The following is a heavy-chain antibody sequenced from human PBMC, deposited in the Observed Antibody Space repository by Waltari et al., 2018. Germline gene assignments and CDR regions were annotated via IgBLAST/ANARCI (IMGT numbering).Heavy chain of an antibody. CDR1: GYSFTSYA. Sequence: QVQLVQSGAEVKKPGASVKVSCKASGYSFTSYALHWVRQAPGQRLAWMGWINADNGDTKYSQKFQGRVTITRDTSATTAYMELSSLTSEDTAIYYCARTSIGDSNIWYDYFDYWGQGTLVTVSS. CDR2: INADNGDT. V-gene: IGHV1-3*01. J-gene: IGHJ4*02. CDR3: ARTSIGDSNIWYDYFDY. D-gene: IGHD6-13*01.